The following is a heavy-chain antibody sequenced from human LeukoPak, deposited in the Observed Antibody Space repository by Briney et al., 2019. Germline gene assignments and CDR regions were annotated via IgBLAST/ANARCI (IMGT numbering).Heavy chain of an antibody. V-gene: IGHV3-48*02. CDR3: ARVHRGYSYGRLDY. J-gene: IGHJ4*02. Sequence: GSLRLSCAASGFTFSFYSMNWVRQAPGKGLEWVSYISSSDNTIHYADSVKGRFTISRDNAKNSLYQEMNSLRDEDTAVYYCARVHRGYSYGRLDYWGQGTLVTVSS. CDR2: ISSSDNTI. CDR1: GFTFSFYS. D-gene: IGHD5-18*01.